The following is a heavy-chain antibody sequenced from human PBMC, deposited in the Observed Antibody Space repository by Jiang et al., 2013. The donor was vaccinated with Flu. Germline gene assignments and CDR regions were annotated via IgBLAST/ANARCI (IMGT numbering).Heavy chain of an antibody. V-gene: IGHV2-5*02. Sequence: KPTQTLTLTCSLSGFSMSTDAVGVGWIRQPPGRALEWLGIIYWDNDKRISPSLKSRLTLTKDTSKNQVVLTMTNMDPVDTATYYCARRGPGALYRVYFDFWGPGTLVTVSS. D-gene: IGHD2-2*01. CDR3: ARRGPGALYRVYFDF. J-gene: IGHJ4*02. CDR1: GFSMSTDAVG. CDR2: IYWDNDK.